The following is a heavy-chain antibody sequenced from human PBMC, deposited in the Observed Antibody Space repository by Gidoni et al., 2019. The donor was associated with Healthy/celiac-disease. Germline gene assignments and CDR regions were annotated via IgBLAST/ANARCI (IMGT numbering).Heavy chain of an antibody. CDR2: IYYSGST. J-gene: IGHJ5*02. CDR1: AGSIRSYY. Sequence: QVQLQESGPGLVKPSAPLSLTCTVSAGSIRSYYWSWIRQPPGKGLEWIGYIYYSGSTNYNPPIKSRVTISVDTSKKQFSLKLSSVTAADTAVYDCARGGYDQTSGGWFDTWGQGTLVTGSS. CDR3: ARGGYDQTSGGWFDT. D-gene: IGHD5-12*01. V-gene: IGHV4-59*01.